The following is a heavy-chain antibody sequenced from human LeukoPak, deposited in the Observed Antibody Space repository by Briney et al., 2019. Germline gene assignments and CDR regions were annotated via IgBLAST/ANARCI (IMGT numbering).Heavy chain of an antibody. CDR2: ISSSSTTI. V-gene: IGHV3-48*02. Sequence: PGGSLRLSCRASGLSITSYSMNWVRQAPGKGLEWVSHISSSSTTIEYADSVKGRFTISRDNAKNSLYLQMNSLRDEDTAVYYCARELAAAYWFDPWGQGTLVTVSS. D-gene: IGHD6-13*01. CDR3: ARELAAAYWFDP. CDR1: GLSITSYS. J-gene: IGHJ5*02.